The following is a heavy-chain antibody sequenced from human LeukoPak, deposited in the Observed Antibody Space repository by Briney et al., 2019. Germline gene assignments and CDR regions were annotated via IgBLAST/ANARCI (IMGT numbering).Heavy chain of an antibody. J-gene: IGHJ4*02. CDR1: GFTFSDYY. D-gene: IGHD3-16*02. Sequence: GGSLRLSCAASGFTFSDYYMSWIRHAPGKGLEWVSYISSSGSTIYYADSVKGRFTISRDNAKNSLYLQMNSLRAEDTAVYYCARSEYDYVWGSYRYFDYWGQGTLVTVSS. V-gene: IGHV3-11*01. CDR3: ARSEYDYVWGSYRYFDY. CDR2: ISSSGSTI.